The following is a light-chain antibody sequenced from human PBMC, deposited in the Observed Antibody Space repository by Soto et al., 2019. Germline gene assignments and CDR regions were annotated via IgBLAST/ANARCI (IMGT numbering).Light chain of an antibody. J-gene: IGLJ2*01. Sequence: QAVVTQPPSASGTPGQRVTISCSGTSSDIGGSDYVTWYQQHPGKAPKLILFDVNNRPSGISNRFSGSKSGNTASLTISGLQAEDEADYYCTSYTTNRLRIFGGGTKLTVL. CDR2: DVN. V-gene: IGLV2-14*03. CDR3: TSYTTNRLRI. CDR1: SSDIGGSDY.